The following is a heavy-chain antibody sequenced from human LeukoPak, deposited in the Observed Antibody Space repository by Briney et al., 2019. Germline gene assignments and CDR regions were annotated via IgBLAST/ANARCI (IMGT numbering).Heavy chain of an antibody. CDR2: ISWNSGSI. CDR3: AKGVSGIVGATAHFDY. D-gene: IGHD1-26*01. J-gene: IGHJ4*02. V-gene: IGHV3-9*01. Sequence: GGSLRLSCAASGFTFDDYAMHWVRQAPGKGLEWVSGISWNSGSIGYADSVKGRFTISRDNAKNSLYLQMNSLRAEDTASYYCAKGVSGIVGATAHFDYWGQGTLVTVSS. CDR1: GFTFDDYA.